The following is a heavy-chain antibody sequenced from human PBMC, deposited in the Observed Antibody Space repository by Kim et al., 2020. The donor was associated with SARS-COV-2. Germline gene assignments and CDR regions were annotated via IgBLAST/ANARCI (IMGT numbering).Heavy chain of an antibody. V-gene: IGHV3-7*01. CDR2: IKQDGSEK. Sequence: GGSLRLSCAASGFTFSFYWMSWVRQAPGKGLEWVANIKQDGSEKYYVDSVKGRFTISRDNAKNSLYLQMNRLRAEDTAVYYCARLYSSSGAFDYWGQGTL. CDR3: ARLYSSSGAFDY. J-gene: IGHJ4*02. CDR1: GFTFSFYW. D-gene: IGHD6-13*01.